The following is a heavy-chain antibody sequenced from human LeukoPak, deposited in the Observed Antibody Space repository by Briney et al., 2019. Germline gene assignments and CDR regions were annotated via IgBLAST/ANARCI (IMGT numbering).Heavy chain of an antibody. D-gene: IGHD3-22*01. CDR2: ICVTGDT. CDR3: ARLSITMRHWDV. Sequence: GGSLRLSCAASGFTFSMYEMHWVRQPTGKGLEWVSVICVTGDTYYSASVKGRFFISRESAKNSVDLQMNSLSPGDTAVYYCARLSITMRHWDVWGQGTSVTVSS. CDR1: GFTFSMYE. J-gene: IGHJ6*02. V-gene: IGHV3-13*01.